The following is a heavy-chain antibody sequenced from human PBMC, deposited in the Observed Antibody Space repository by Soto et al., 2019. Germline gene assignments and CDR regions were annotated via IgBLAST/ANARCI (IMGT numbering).Heavy chain of an antibody. CDR2: ISAYNGNT. J-gene: IGHJ3*02. D-gene: IGHD4-17*01. V-gene: IGHV1-18*01. CDR1: GYTFTSYG. CDR3: ARDRDLVDYGDYGGAFDI. Sequence: ASVKVSCKASGYTFTSYGISWVQQAPGQGLEWMGWISAYNGNTNYAQKLQGRVTMTTDTSTSTAYMELRSLRSDDTAVYYCARDRDLVDYGDYGGAFDIWGQGTMVTVSS.